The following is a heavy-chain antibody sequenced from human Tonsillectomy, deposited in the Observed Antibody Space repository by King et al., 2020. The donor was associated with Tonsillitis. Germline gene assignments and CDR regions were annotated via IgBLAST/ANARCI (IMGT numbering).Heavy chain of an antibody. CDR3: AKGLNYYYYYYMDV. Sequence: VQLVESGGGLVQPGGSLRLSCAASGFAFSSYAMSWVRQAPGKGLEWVSAISGSGGSTYYADSVKGRFTISRDNSKNTLYLQVNSLRAEDTAVYYCAKGLNYYYYYYMDVWGKGTTVTVSS. J-gene: IGHJ6*03. CDR2: ISGSGGST. V-gene: IGHV3-23*04. CDR1: GFAFSSYA. D-gene: IGHD3/OR15-3a*01.